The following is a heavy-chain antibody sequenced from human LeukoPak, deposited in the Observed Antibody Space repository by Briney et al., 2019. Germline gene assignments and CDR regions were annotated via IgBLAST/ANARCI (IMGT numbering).Heavy chain of an antibody. CDR2: IYYSGST. Sequence: ASETLSLTCTVSGGSISSSSYYWGWIRQPPGKGLEWIGSIYYSGSTYYNPSLKSRVTISVDTSKNQFSLKLSSVTAADTAVYYCARAGRGTMIVVVKTAAFDIWGQGTMVTVSS. CDR3: ARAGRGTMIVVVKTAAFDI. D-gene: IGHD3-22*01. J-gene: IGHJ3*02. V-gene: IGHV4-39*07. CDR1: GGSISSSSYY.